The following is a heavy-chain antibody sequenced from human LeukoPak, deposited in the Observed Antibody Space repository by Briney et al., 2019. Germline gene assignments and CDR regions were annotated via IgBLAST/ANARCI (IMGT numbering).Heavy chain of an antibody. D-gene: IGHD2/OR15-2a*01. V-gene: IGHV3-74*01. CDR1: GFTFGNYW. Sequence: GGSLRLSCAASGFTFGNYWMHWGRQAPGKGPVWVSRINSDGSSTSYADSVQGRFTISRDNAKNTLFLQMNSLRVEDTAVYYCASTNRLDYWGQGTLVTVSS. CDR3: ASTNRLDY. CDR2: INSDGSST. J-gene: IGHJ4*02.